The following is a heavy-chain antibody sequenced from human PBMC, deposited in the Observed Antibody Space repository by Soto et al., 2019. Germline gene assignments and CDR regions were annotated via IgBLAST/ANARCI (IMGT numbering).Heavy chain of an antibody. CDR3: ARETSNAAAAQTAFDY. J-gene: IGHJ4*02. Sequence: QVQLQESGPGLGKPSETLSLTCTVSGGSISSYYWSWIRQPAGKGLEWIGRIYTSGSTNYNPSLKSRVTKSVDTSKNQFSLKLSSVTAADTAVYYCARETSNAAAAQTAFDYWGQGTLVTVSS. D-gene: IGHD6-13*01. V-gene: IGHV4-4*07. CDR2: IYTSGST. CDR1: GGSISSYY.